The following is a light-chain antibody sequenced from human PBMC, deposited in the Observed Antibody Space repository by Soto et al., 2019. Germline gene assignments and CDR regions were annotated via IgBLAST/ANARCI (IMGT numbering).Light chain of an antibody. CDR2: DAS. Sequence: DIQMTHSPSSLSASVGDRVTITCQASRDISNYLNWYQQKPGKAPKLLIYDASNLETGVPSRFSGSGSGTDFTFTISSLQPEDIATYYCQQYDNLPFFGQGTRLEIK. J-gene: IGKJ5*01. CDR3: QQYDNLPF. CDR1: RDISNY. V-gene: IGKV1-33*01.